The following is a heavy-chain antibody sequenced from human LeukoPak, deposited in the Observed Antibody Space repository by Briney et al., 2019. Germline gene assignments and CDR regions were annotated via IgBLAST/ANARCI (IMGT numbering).Heavy chain of an antibody. CDR2: ISSDSNTI. D-gene: IGHD2-15*01. J-gene: IGHJ5*02. V-gene: IGHV3-48*01. CDR1: GFTLSTYS. Sequence: GGSLRLSCAASGFTLSTYSMNWVRQAPGKWLEWLSYISSDSNTIYYAESVKGRFTISRDNTENSLYLQMNSLRAEDTAVYYCARPGYCRGGSCLGCFDPWGQGTLVTVSS. CDR3: ARPGYCRGGSCLGCFDP.